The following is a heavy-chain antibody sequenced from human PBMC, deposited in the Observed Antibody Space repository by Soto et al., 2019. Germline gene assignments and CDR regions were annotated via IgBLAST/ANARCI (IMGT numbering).Heavy chain of an antibody. Sequence: PSETLSLTCTVSGGSISRYYWSWIRQPPGKGPEWIGYIHYSGNTQYNPSLKSRVTISVDTSTNQFSLKLSSVTAADTAMYYCAAGGQWLAFEYWGQGILLTVSS. CDR2: IHYSGNT. CDR3: AAGGQWLAFEY. V-gene: IGHV4-59*08. J-gene: IGHJ4*02. CDR1: GGSISRYY. D-gene: IGHD6-19*01.